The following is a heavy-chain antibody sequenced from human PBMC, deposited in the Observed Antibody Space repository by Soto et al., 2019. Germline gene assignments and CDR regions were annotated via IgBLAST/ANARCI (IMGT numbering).Heavy chain of an antibody. J-gene: IGHJ6*02. D-gene: IGHD7-27*01. V-gene: IGHV3-30*18. Sequence: QVQLVESGGGVVQPGRSLRLSCAASGFTFSSYGMHWVRQAPGKGLEWVAVISYDGSNKYYADSVKGRFTITRDNTKNTLLLQMNGLRAEGAAVCYCAYDVLGPGRAYGVDVWGQGTTVTVSS. CDR2: ISYDGSNK. CDR3: AYDVLGPGRAYGVDV. CDR1: GFTFSSYG.